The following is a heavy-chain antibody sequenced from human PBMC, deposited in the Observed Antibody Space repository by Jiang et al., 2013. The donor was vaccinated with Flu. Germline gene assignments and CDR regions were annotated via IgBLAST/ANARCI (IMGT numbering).Heavy chain of an antibody. J-gene: IGHJ5*02. D-gene: IGHD6-19*01. Sequence: GLVKPSETLSLTCTVFGGSISSSSNFWGWIRQPPGKGLEWIGNIYYSGRTYYNPSLQSRVTISVDTSKNQFSLKLSSVTAADTAVYYCARVKSSGWFDPWGQGALVTVSS. CDR2: IYYSGRT. V-gene: IGHV4-39*01. CDR3: ARVKSSGWFDP. CDR1: GGSISSSSNF.